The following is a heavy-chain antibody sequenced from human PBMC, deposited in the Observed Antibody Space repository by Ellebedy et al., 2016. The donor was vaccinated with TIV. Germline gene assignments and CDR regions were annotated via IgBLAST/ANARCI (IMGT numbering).Heavy chain of an antibody. D-gene: IGHD3-10*01. CDR2: ISYGGNDV. V-gene: IGHV3-30-3*01. Sequence: GESLKISCAASGFTFRNSPMHWVRQAPGKGLEWVAVISYGGNDVYYADSVKGRFTISRDNSKNTLFLQIKSLRVEDTAVYYCVRDLWFGESVYWGQGTLVTVSS. CDR3: VRDLWFGESVY. CDR1: GFTFRNSP. J-gene: IGHJ4*02.